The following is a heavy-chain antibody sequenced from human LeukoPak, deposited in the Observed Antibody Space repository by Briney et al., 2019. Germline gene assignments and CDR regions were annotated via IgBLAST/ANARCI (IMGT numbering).Heavy chain of an antibody. Sequence: GESLRISCKGSGYNFTNYWIGWVRQMPGKGLEWMGIIYPGDSDTRYSPSFQGQVTISADKPINTAYLQWSSLKASDTAMYFCARQTTSSWYLNRAYMDVWGKGTTVTVSS. V-gene: IGHV5-51*01. CDR3: ARQTTSSWYLNRAYMDV. CDR2: IYPGDSDT. J-gene: IGHJ6*03. CDR1: GYNFTNYW. D-gene: IGHD6-13*01.